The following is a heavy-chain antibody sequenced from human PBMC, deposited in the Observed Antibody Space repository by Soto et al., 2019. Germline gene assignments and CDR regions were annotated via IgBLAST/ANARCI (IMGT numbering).Heavy chain of an antibody. CDR2: ISYDGSNK. Sequence: GGSLRLSCAASGFTFSSYAMHWVRQAPGKGLEWVAVISYDGSNKYYADSVKGRFTISRDNSKNTLYLQMNSLRAEDTAVYYCARESHYDFWSGYNEFDPWGQGTLVTVSS. V-gene: IGHV3-30-3*01. D-gene: IGHD3-3*01. CDR1: GFTFSSYA. CDR3: ARESHYDFWSGYNEFDP. J-gene: IGHJ5*02.